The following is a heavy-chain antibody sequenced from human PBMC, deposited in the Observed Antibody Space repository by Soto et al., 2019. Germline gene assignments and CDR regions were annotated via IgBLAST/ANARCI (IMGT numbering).Heavy chain of an antibody. Sequence: GGSLRLSCSASGFTFSSYAMHWFRQAPGKGLEYVSAISSNGGSTYYADSVKGRFTISRDNSKNTLYLQMSSLRAEDTAVYYCVNLPLGSSSSYYYYYGMDVWGQGTTVTVSS. D-gene: IGHD6-6*01. V-gene: IGHV3-64D*08. CDR2: ISSNGGST. CDR1: GFTFSSYA. CDR3: VNLPLGSSSSYYYYYGMDV. J-gene: IGHJ6*02.